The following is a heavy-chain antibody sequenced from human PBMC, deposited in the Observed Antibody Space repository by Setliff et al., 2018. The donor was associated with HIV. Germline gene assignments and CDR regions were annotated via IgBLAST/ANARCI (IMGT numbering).Heavy chain of an antibody. Sequence: GESLKISRAASGFTFSTYGIHWVRQAPGKGLEWVAVIWYDGINKYYADSVKGRFTISRDNSKNTLYLQSNSLRAEDTAVYYCARGGYTVTTPLYNFDHWGQGTRVTVSS. D-gene: IGHD4-17*01. CDR1: GFTFSTYG. CDR2: IWYDGINK. J-gene: IGHJ4*02. CDR3: ARGGYTVTTPLYNFDH. V-gene: IGHV3-33*01.